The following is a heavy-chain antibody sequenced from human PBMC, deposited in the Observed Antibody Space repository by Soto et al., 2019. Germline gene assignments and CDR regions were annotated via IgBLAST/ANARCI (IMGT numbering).Heavy chain of an antibody. V-gene: IGHV3-53*01. D-gene: IGHD2-8*01. CDR2: IYSGDST. CDR1: GFTVSSNY. J-gene: IGHJ4*02. Sequence: EVPLVESGGGLIQPGGSLRLSCAASGFTVSSNYMTWVRQAPGEGLEWVSVIYSGDSTYYADSAKGRFTISRDNSKNTLYLQMNSLRAEDTAVYYCARVECTNGVCYAAYWGQGTLVTVSS. CDR3: ARVECTNGVCYAAY.